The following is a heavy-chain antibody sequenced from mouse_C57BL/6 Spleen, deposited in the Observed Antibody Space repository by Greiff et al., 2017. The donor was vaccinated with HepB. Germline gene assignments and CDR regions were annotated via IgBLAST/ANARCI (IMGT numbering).Heavy chain of an antibody. CDR3: ARGIYYGFDY. J-gene: IGHJ2*01. CDR2: IDPSDSYT. D-gene: IGHD2-1*01. Sequence: VQLQQPGAELVKPGASVKLSCKASGYTFTSYWMQWVKPRPGQGLEWIGEIDPSDSYTNYNQKFKGKATLTVDTSSSTAYMQLSSLTSEDSAVYYCARGIYYGFDYWGQGTTLTVSS. CDR1: GYTFTSYW. V-gene: IGHV1-50*01.